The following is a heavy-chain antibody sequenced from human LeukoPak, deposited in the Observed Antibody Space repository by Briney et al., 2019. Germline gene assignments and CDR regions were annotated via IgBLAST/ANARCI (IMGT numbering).Heavy chain of an antibody. J-gene: IGHJ6*03. Sequence: GESLKISCKGSGYSFTSYWIGWVRQMPGKGLEWMGIIYPGDSDTRYSPSFQGQVTISADKSIRTAYLQWSSLKASDTAMYYCARLLPAAKYYYYYMDVWGKGTTVTVSS. CDR3: ARLLPAAKYYYYYMDV. CDR2: IYPGDSDT. CDR1: GYSFTSYW. V-gene: IGHV5-51*01. D-gene: IGHD2-2*01.